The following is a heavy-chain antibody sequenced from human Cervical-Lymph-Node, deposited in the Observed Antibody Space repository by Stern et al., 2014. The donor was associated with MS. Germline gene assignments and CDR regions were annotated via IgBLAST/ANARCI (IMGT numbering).Heavy chain of an antibody. CDR3: ARIRGTARLMAY. V-gene: IGHV2-70*01. CDR2: IDWDGNK. J-gene: IGHJ4*02. Sequence: ESGPALVKPTQTLTLTCTFSGFSLSTGGMCVTWIRQPPGKALEWLGLIDWDGNKSYRTLLRTRLTIPKDTFKNQVVLTMPNMAPVDTATYYCARIRGTARLMAYWGQGTLVTVSS. CDR1: GFSLSTGGMC. D-gene: IGHD1/OR15-1a*01.